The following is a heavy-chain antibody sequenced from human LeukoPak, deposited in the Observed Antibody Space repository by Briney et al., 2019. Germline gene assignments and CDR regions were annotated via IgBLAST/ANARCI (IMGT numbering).Heavy chain of an antibody. CDR1: GFTFSSYS. CDR3: ARVARGNYYHFDS. Sequence: PGGSLRLSCAASGFTFSSYSLTWVRQAPGKGLEWVSYISSNSETTSYADSVKGRFTSSRDYAKNSLFLQMNSLRAEDTAVYYCARVARGNYYHFDSWGQGTLVTVSS. V-gene: IGHV3-48*04. CDR2: ISSNSETT. J-gene: IGHJ4*02. D-gene: IGHD1-26*01.